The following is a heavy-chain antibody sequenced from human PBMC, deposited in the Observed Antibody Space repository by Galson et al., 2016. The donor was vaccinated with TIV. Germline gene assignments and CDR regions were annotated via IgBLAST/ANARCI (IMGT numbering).Heavy chain of an antibody. V-gene: IGHV1-69*13. CDR1: GVTFSSFA. Sequence: SVKVSCKASGVTFSSFAISWVRQAPGQGLEWVGRIIPIFGIANNAQKFQGRVTITADESTSTAYMELSSLTSEDTAVSYCARDYPVSYVWYFDLWGRGTLVTVSS. D-gene: IGHD3-16*01. J-gene: IGHJ2*01. CDR3: ARDYPVSYVWYFDL. CDR2: IIPIFGIA.